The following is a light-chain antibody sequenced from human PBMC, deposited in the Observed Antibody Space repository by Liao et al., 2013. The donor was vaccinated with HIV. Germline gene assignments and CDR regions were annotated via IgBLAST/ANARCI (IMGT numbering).Light chain of an antibody. Sequence: SYELTQPPSVSVSPGQTARITCSGDKLGDKYASWYQQKTGQSPVLVIYQDSKRPSGIPERFSGSNSGNIATLTISGTQAMDEADYYCQAWDSSTWGVFGGGTKLTVL. CDR1: KLGDKY. CDR3: QAWDSSTWGV. CDR2: QDS. J-gene: IGLJ2*01. V-gene: IGLV3-1*01.